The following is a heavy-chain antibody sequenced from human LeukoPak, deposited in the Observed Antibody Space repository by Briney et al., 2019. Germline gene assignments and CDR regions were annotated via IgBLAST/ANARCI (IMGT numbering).Heavy chain of an antibody. J-gene: IGHJ4*02. V-gene: IGHV3-74*01. Sequence: PGGSLRLSCAASGFTFSSFWMHWVRQAPEKGLMWVSRISSDGSSTTYADSVRGRFSISRDNAKNTLYLQMNSLRAEDTAMYYCARDSATGNFDSWGQGTLDTVSS. D-gene: IGHD3-10*01. CDR2: ISSDGSST. CDR3: ARDSATGNFDS. CDR1: GFTFSSFW.